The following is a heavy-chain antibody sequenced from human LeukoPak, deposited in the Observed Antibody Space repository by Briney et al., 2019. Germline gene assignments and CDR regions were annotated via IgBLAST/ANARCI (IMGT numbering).Heavy chain of an antibody. CDR2: IYYSGST. V-gene: IGHV4-39*07. CDR1: GGSISSSSYY. Sequence: PSETLSLTCTVSGGSISSSSYYWGWIRQPPGTGLEWIGSIYYSGSTNYNPSLKSRVTIAVDTSKNQFSLKLSSVTAADTAVYYCASGTYTHYYFDYWGQGTLVTVSS. J-gene: IGHJ4*02. CDR3: ASGTYTHYYFDY. D-gene: IGHD1-26*01.